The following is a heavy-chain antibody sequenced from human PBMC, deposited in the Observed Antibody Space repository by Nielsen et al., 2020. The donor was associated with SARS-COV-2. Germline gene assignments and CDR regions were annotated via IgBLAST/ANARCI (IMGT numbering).Heavy chain of an antibody. D-gene: IGHD6-13*01. CDR1: GGSVSSGSYY. CDR3: AGGNSSSWFYYYYGMDV. J-gene: IGHJ6*02. Sequence: SETLSLTCTVSGGSVSSGSYYWSWIRQPPGKGLEWIGYIYYSGSTNYNPSLKSRVTISVDTSKNQFSLKLSSVTAADTAVYYCAGGNSSSWFYYYYGMDVWGQGTTVTVSS. V-gene: IGHV4-61*01. CDR2: IYYSGST.